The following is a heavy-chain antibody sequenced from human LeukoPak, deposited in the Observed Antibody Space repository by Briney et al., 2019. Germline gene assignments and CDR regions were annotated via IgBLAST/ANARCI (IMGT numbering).Heavy chain of an antibody. D-gene: IGHD1-26*01. CDR1: GFTFSSYA. V-gene: IGHV3-64*01. Sequence: GGSLRLSCAASGFTFSSYAMHWVRQAPGKGLEYVSAISSNGGSTYYANSVKGRFTISRDNSKNTLYLQMGSLRAEDMAVYYCARDPGGVWEQQGSYYFDYWGQGTLVTVSS. CDR3: ARDPGGVWEQQGSYYFDY. CDR2: ISSNGGST. J-gene: IGHJ4*02.